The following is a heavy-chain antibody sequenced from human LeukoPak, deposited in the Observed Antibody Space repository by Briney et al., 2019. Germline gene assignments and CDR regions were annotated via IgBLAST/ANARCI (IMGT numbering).Heavy chain of an antibody. CDR2: ISGSGGST. Sequence: GGSLRLSCAASGFTVSSNYMSWVRQAPGKGLEWVSAISGSGGSTYYADSVKGRFTISRDNSKNTLYLQMNSLRAEDTAVYYCAKMVWTTVTTVIDYWGQGTLVTVSS. CDR3: AKMVWTTVTTVIDY. CDR1: GFTVSSNY. D-gene: IGHD4-11*01. V-gene: IGHV3-23*01. J-gene: IGHJ4*02.